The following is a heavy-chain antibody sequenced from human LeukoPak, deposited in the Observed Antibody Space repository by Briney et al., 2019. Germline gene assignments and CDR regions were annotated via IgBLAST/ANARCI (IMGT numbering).Heavy chain of an antibody. J-gene: IGHJ4*02. D-gene: IGHD5-18*01. V-gene: IGHV3-30*03. CDR2: ISYDGSNK. CDR1: GFTFSSYG. Sequence: GGSLRLSCAASGFTFSSYGMHWVRQAPGKGLEWVAVISYDGSNKYYADSVKGRFTISRDNSKNTLYLQMNSLRAEDTAVYYCASGYNYGYYWGQGTLVTVSS. CDR3: ASGYNYGYY.